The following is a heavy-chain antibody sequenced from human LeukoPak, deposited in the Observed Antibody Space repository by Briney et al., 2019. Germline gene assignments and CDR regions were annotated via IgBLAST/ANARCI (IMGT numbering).Heavy chain of an antibody. D-gene: IGHD6-19*01. Sequence: GGSLRLSCVASGFSLSGYWMYWVRQAPGKGLMYISRNNGDGSTTNYADVVKGRFTVSRDNTNELLFLQMNSLRAEDTAVYHCAKARYSSGLDYWGQGTLVSVSS. V-gene: IGHV3-74*01. CDR3: AKARYSSGLDY. CDR2: NNGDGSTT. J-gene: IGHJ4*02. CDR1: GFSLSGYW.